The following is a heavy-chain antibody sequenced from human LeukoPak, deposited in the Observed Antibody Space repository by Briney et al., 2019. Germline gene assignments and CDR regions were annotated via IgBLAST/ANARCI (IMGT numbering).Heavy chain of an antibody. Sequence: PSETLSLTCTVSGGSVSSGSYHWGWIRQPPGKGLEWIGSVFYSGSTYYNPSLKSRVTMSVDTSKNQFSLKLSSVIAADTAVYYCARLWSTDCSGGSCPHQPNYWGQGTLVTVSS. CDR3: ARLWSTDCSGGSCPHQPNY. CDR2: VFYSGST. J-gene: IGHJ4*02. CDR1: GGSVSSGSYH. V-gene: IGHV4-39*01. D-gene: IGHD2-15*01.